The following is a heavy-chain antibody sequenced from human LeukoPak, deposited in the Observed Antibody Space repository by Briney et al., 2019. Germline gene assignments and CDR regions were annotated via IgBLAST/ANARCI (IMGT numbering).Heavy chain of an antibody. CDR3: ARGRLVGATDPYYFDY. D-gene: IGHD1-26*01. Sequence: SETLSLTCSVSAGSISTYYWTWVRQPPGKGLEWIGYIYYSGSTNYNPSLKSRVTISVDTSKNQFSLKLSSVTAADTAVYYCARGRLVGATDPYYFDYWGQGTLVTVSS. J-gene: IGHJ4*02. CDR2: IYYSGST. CDR1: AGSISTYY. V-gene: IGHV4-59*01.